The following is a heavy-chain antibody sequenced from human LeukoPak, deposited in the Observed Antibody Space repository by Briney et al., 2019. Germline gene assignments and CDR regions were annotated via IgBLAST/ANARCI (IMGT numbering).Heavy chain of an antibody. D-gene: IGHD6-19*01. CDR2: ISAYNGNT. CDR1: GYTFTSYG. V-gene: IGHV1-18*01. Sequence: ASVKVSCKASGYTFTSYGISWVRQAPGQGLEWMGWISAYNGNTNYAQKFQGRVTMTRDTSISTAYMELSRLRSDDTAVYYCARPSYSSGWYSDAFDIWGQGTMVTVSS. CDR3: ARPSYSSGWYSDAFDI. J-gene: IGHJ3*02.